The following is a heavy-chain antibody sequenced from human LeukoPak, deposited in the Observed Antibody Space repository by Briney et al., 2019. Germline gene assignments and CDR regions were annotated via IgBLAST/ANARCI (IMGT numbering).Heavy chain of an antibody. CDR3: AREVGDGYIYDY. Sequence: GASVKVSCKASGYTFTGYYMHWVRQAPGQGLEWMGWINPNSGGTNYAQKFQGRVTMTRDTSISTAYMELSGLRSDDTAVYYCAREVGDGYIYDYWGQGTLVTVSS. CDR2: INPNSGGT. D-gene: IGHD1-26*01. V-gene: IGHV1-2*02. J-gene: IGHJ4*02. CDR1: GYTFTGYY.